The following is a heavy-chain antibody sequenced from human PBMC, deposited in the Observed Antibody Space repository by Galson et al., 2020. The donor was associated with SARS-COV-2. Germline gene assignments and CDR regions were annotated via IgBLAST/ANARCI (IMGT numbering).Heavy chain of an antibody. V-gene: IGHV3-30*01. CDR1: GFTFSSYA. Sequence: GGSLRLSCAASGFTFSSYAMHWVRQAPGKGLEWVAVISYDGSNKYYADSVKGRFTISRDNSKNTLYLQMNSLRAEDTAVYYCARELTMIVGDIWGQGTMVTVSS. J-gene: IGHJ3*02. CDR3: ARELTMIVGDI. CDR2: ISYDGSNK. D-gene: IGHD3-22*01.